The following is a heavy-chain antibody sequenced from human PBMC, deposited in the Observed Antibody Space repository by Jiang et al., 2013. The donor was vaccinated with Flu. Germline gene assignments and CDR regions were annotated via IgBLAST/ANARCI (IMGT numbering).Heavy chain of an antibody. Sequence: TSYDINWVRQATGQGLEWMGWMNPNSGNTGYAQKFQGRVTMTRNTSISTAYMELSSLRSEDTAVYYCASANYDFWSGYFRYYYGMDVWGQGDHGHRLL. CDR2: MNPNSGNT. J-gene: IGHJ6*02. V-gene: IGHV1-8*01. CDR1: TSYD. D-gene: IGHD3-3*01. CDR3: ASANYDFWSGYFRYYYGMDV.